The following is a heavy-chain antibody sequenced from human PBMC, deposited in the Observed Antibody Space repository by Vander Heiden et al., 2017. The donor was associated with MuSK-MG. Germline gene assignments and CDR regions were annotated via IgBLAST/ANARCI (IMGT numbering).Heavy chain of an antibody. CDR2: IYYSGST. V-gene: IGHV4-39*01. CDR1: GGSISSSSYY. Sequence: QLPLHESGPGLVKPSETLSLTCPFSGGSISSSSYYWGWIRPPPGKGLEWIGSIYYSGSTYYNPSLKSRVTISVDTSKNQFSLKLSSVTAADTAVYYCARLGAFDIWGQGTMVTVSS. CDR3: ARLGAFDI. J-gene: IGHJ3*02.